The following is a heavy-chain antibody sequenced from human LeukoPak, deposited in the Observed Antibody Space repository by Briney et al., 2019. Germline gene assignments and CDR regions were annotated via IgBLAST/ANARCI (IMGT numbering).Heavy chain of an antibody. CDR2: INPNSGGT. V-gene: IGHV1-2*02. CDR3: ARAGGVAHRPFDY. CDR1: GYTFTGYY. Sequence: GASVKVSCKASGYTFTGYYMHWVRQAPGQGLEWMGWINPNSGGTNYAQKFQGRVTMTRDTSISTAYMELSRLRSDDTAVYYCARAGGVAHRPFDYWGQGTLVTVSS. J-gene: IGHJ4*02. D-gene: IGHD1-26*01.